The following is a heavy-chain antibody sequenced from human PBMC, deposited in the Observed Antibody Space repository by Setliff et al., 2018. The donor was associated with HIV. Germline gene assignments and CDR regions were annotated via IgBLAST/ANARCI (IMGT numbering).Heavy chain of an antibody. CDR1: GFTSSPYA. Sequence: GGSLRLSCAASGFTSSPYALGWVRQAPGKGLEWVSSISGSGSSTYYIDSVKVRFTISRDNSRNTLYLQMNGLRGEDTALSYCAKVQPRQLVSAKPPYFFDYWGQGTLVTVSS. CDR2: ISGSGSST. V-gene: IGHV3-23*01. J-gene: IGHJ4*02. D-gene: IGHD6-13*01. CDR3: AKVQPRQLVSAKPPYFFDY.